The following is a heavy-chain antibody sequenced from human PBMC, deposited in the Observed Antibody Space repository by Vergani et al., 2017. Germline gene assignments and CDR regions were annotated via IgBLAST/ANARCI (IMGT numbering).Heavy chain of an antibody. D-gene: IGHD2-21*02. V-gene: IGHV7-4-1*02. CDR2: LNTNTGDP. J-gene: IGHJ4*02. Sequence: QVQLVQSGSELRKPGASVKVSCKPSGYIFTSNSINWVRQAPGQGLEWVGWLNTNTGDPTYAQGFTGRYVFSLDTSVNTAYLQISSLKPEDTAIYYCARDSPPPQXCPGGDSYGPLDFWGQGTLVTVSS. CDR3: ARDSPPPQXCPGGDSYGPLDF. CDR1: GYIFTSNS.